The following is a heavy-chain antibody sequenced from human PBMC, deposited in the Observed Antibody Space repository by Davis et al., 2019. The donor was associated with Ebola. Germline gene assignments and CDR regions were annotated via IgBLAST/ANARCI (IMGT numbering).Heavy chain of an antibody. CDR1: GFTVSRNY. CDR2: IYSGGQT. CDR3: ARDPRATRGGVNAFDI. Sequence: PGGSLRLSCAASGFTVSRNYMSWVRQAPGRGLEWVSFIYSGGQTHYTDSVKGRFTISRDNSNNALYLQMNSLRPEDTVVYYCARDPRATRGGVNAFDIWGRGTMVTVSS. V-gene: IGHV3-66*02. J-gene: IGHJ3*02. D-gene: IGHD3-16*01.